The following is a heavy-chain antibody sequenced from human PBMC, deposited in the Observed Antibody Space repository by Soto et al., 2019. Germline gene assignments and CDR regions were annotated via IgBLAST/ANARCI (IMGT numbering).Heavy chain of an antibody. CDR3: ARLWFGEAGYGMDV. Sequence: SGPTLVNPTQTLTLTCTFSGFSLSTSGMFVNYTHQPPEKALEWLALIDWDDDKYYSTSLKTRLTISKDTSKNQVVLTMTNMDPVDTATYYCARLWFGEAGYGMDVWGQGTTVTVSS. V-gene: IGHV2-70*01. CDR1: GFSLSTSGMF. CDR2: IDWDDDK. D-gene: IGHD3-10*01. J-gene: IGHJ6*02.